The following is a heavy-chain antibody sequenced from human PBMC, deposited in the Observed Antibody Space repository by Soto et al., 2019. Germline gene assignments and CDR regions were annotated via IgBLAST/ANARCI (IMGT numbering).Heavy chain of an antibody. Sequence: RLSCAASGFTFSNAWMSWVRQAPGKGLEWVGRIKSKTDGGTTDYAAPVKGRFTISRDDSKNTLYLQMNSLKTEDTAVYYCTARDAEGIAAADAPPYYYYGMDVWGQGTTVTVSS. CDR2: IKSKTDGGTT. J-gene: IGHJ6*02. V-gene: IGHV3-15*01. D-gene: IGHD6-13*01. CDR1: GFTFSNAW. CDR3: TARDAEGIAAADAPPYYYYGMDV.